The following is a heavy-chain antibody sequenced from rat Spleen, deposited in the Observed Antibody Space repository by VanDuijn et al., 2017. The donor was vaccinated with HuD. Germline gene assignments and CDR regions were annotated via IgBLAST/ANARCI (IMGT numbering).Heavy chain of an antibody. D-gene: IGHD5-1*01. V-gene: IGHV2-43*01. CDR1: GFSLTSYH. J-gene: IGHJ2*01. Sequence: QVQLKESGPGLVQPSQTLSLTCTVSGFSLTSYHVSWVRQPPGKGLEWMGVIWTGGSITYNSLLKSRLSISRDTSKSQVFLEMNSLQTEDTATYYCVRDGGELGYWGKGVMVTVSS. CDR3: VRDGGELGY. CDR2: IWTGGSI.